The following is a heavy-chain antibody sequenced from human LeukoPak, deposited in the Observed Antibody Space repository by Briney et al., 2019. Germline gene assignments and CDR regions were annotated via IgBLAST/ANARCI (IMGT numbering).Heavy chain of an antibody. CDR2: ISSNGGST. J-gene: IGHJ4*02. Sequence: GGSQRLSCSASGFTFSTSAIHWVRQAPGKGLEYVSAISSNGGSTYYAGSVKGRFTISRDNSKNTLSLQMSSLRPEDTAVYYCVKLPYSDTSAYYVDYWGQGTLVTVSS. CDR3: VKLPYSDTSAYYVDY. V-gene: IGHV3-64D*06. D-gene: IGHD3-22*01. CDR1: GFTFSTSA.